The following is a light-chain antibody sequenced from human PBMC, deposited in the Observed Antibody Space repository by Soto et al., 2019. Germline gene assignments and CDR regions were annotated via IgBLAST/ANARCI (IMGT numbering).Light chain of an antibody. V-gene: IGKV3-11*01. CDR3: QQRSKWPPLT. CDR1: QNIRSY. J-gene: IGKJ4*02. CDR2: DAS. Sequence: EVVLTQSPATLSLSPGERATLSCRASQNIRSYLAWYQQKPGQAPRLLIYDASNRATGIPARFSGSGSGTDFSLTISSLEPEDFAVDHCQQRSKWPPLTFGGGTKVEIK.